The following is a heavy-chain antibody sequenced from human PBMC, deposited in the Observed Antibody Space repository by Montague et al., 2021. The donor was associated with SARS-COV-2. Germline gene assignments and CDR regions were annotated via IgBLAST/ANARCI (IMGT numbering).Heavy chain of an antibody. CDR1: AGATSRCY. CDR3: ARHRRAPYCSGGSCYSPPGWFDP. CDR2: IYYSGST. V-gene: IGHV4-59*08. D-gene: IGHD2-15*01. Sequence: SETLSLTCTVSAGATSRCYWSWIRQPPGKKLGCIGYIYYSGSTNYNPSLKSRVTISVDTSKNQFSLKLSSVTAADTAVYYCARHRRAPYCSGGSCYSPPGWFDPWGQGTLVTVSS. J-gene: IGHJ5*02.